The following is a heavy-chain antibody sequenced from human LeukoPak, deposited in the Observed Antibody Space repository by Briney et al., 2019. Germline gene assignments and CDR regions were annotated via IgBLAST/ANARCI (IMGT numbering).Heavy chain of an antibody. D-gene: IGHD3-22*01. J-gene: IGHJ3*02. CDR3: AKGGLTMIVVVITGDAFDI. Sequence: PGGSLRLSCAASEFTFGSYAMSWVRQAPGKGLEWVSSISDGGDITYYADSVKGRFTISRDNSKNTLYLQMNSLRAEDTAVYYCAKGGLTMIVVVITGDAFDIWGQGTMVTVSS. V-gene: IGHV3-23*01. CDR2: ISDGGDIT. CDR1: EFTFGSYA.